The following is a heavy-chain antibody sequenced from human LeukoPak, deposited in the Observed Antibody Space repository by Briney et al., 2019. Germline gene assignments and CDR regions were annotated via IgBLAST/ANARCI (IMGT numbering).Heavy chain of an antibody. CDR1: GLTFSDFG. CDR3: AKGVLRTGGDY. D-gene: IGHD3-16*01. CDR2: IRFDGSHH. J-gene: IGHJ4*02. V-gene: IGHV3-30*02. Sequence: PGGSLRLSCAASGLTFSDFGMRWVRQAPGKGPEWIAYIRFDGSHHYHVDSVEGRFTISRDNSKSRMYGQMNSLKNEDTAVYYCAKGVLRTGGDYWGRGTLVTVSS.